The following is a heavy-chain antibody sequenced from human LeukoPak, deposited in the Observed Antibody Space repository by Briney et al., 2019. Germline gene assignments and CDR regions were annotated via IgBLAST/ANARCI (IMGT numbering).Heavy chain of an antibody. D-gene: IGHD6-19*01. CDR3: ARMRKYSSGWYVKGAFDI. V-gene: IGHV1-69*05. J-gene: IGHJ3*02. CDR1: GGTFSSYA. CDR2: IIPIFGTA. Sequence: ASVKVSCKASGGTFSSYAISWVRQAPGQGLEWMGGIIPIFGTANYAQKFQGRVTITTDESTSTAYMELSSLRSEDTAVYYCARMRKYSSGWYVKGAFDIWGQGTMVTVSS.